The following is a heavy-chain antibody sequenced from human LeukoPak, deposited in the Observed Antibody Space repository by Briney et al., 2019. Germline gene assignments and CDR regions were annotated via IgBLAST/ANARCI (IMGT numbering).Heavy chain of an antibody. Sequence: PGGSLRLSCTASGFTFSGYSMNWIRQAPGKGLEWVSSFGTRSTSVYHAGSVKGRFAISRDNAKNSLYLQMNSLRAEDTALYYCAKKSLWSGPFDYWGQGTLVTAFS. V-gene: IGHV3-21*01. CDR2: FGTRSTSV. D-gene: IGHD3-3*01. CDR1: GFTFSGYS. J-gene: IGHJ4*02. CDR3: AKKSLWSGPFDY.